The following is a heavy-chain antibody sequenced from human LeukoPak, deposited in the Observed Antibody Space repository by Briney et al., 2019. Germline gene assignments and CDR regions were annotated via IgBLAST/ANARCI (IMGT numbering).Heavy chain of an antibody. J-gene: IGHJ4*02. CDR3: ARGGAGIRQGRFDY. D-gene: IGHD2/OR15-2a*01. CDR1: GFTFSSYN. V-gene: IGHV3-21*01. CDR2: ISGSSSDL. Sequence: GGSLRPSCAASGFTFSSYNMNWVRQAPGKGLEWVSFISGSSSDLYYADSVKGRFTISRDNAKNSLYLQMNSLRAEDTAVYYCARGGAGIRQGRFDYWGQGTLVTVSS.